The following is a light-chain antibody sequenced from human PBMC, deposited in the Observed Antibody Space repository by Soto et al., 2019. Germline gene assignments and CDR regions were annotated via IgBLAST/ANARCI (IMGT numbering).Light chain of an antibody. V-gene: IGKV2-24*01. CDR3: MQATQLRT. Sequence: EIVLTQTPLLSTVTLGQPASISCRSSRSLVASDGNAYLTWLHQRPGQPPRPLIYKVSQRLSGVPDRFSGSVAGTDFTLHISMVEAEDVCTYFCMQATQLRTFGQGTRLEIK. J-gene: IGKJ5*01. CDR2: KVS. CDR1: RSLVASDGNAY.